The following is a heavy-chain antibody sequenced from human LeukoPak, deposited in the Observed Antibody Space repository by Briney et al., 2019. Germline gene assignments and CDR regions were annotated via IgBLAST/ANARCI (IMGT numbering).Heavy chain of an antibody. Sequence: SETLSLTCTVSGDSISSYYWSWIRQPPGKGLEWIGYIYYSGSTNYNPSLKSRVTISVDTSKNQFSLKLSSVAAADTAVYYCASSPSSSWYWFDPWGQGTLVTVSS. CDR2: IYYSGST. CDR3: ASSPSSSWYWFDP. D-gene: IGHD6-13*01. V-gene: IGHV4-59*12. CDR1: GDSISSYY. J-gene: IGHJ5*02.